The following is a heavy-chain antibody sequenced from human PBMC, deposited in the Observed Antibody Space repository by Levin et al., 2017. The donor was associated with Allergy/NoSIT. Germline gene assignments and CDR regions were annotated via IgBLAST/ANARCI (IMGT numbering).Heavy chain of an antibody. V-gene: IGHV3-23*01. CDR2: ITSSGAAT. CDR3: AKVWEAAEDVDY. J-gene: IGHJ4*02. D-gene: IGHD1-26*01. Sequence: GGSLRLSCAAPGFTFSKYVMSWVRQAPGRGLECVATITSSGAATYYGDSVRGRFTITRDNSKSALFLQMEGLRAEDSAVYFCAKVWEAAEDVDYWGQGTLVTVSS. CDR1: GFTFSKYV.